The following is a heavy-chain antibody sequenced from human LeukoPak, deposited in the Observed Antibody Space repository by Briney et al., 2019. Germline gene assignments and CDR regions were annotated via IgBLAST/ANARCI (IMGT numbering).Heavy chain of an antibody. CDR3: AKREWELPQYNWFDP. J-gene: IGHJ5*02. CDR2: ISGTGDST. CDR1: GFTFGSYA. Sequence: GGSLRLSCAASGFTFGSYAMTWVRQAPGRGLEWVSGISGTGDSTDYADSVKGRFTISRDNSKNTVYLQMNSLRAEDTAVYYCAKREWELPQYNWFDPWGQGTLVTVSS. D-gene: IGHD1-26*01. V-gene: IGHV3-23*01.